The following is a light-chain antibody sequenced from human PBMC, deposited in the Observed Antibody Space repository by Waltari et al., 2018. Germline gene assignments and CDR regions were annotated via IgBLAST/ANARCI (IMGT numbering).Light chain of an antibody. Sequence: QSVLTQPPSVSGAPGQTVTISCTGSSSNIGTGYDVNWYQQLPGTAPKPPIHGNSNRPSGVPDRFAGSKSGTSASLAITGLQAEDEADYYCQSYDSSLSYCVFGTGTKVTVL. CDR3: QSYDSSLSYCV. CDR1: SSNIGTGYD. CDR2: GNS. J-gene: IGLJ1*01. V-gene: IGLV1-40*01.